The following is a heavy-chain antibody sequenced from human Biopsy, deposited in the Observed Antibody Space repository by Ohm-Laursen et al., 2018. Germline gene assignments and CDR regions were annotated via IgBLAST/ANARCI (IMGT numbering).Heavy chain of an antibody. CDR3: ARDYDTSGYYYVS. CDR2: IFYRGST. V-gene: IGHV4-39*01. D-gene: IGHD3-22*01. J-gene: IGHJ5*02. CDR1: GGSISNNNYY. Sequence: TLSLTCTVSGGSISNNNYYWGWIRQPPGKGLEWIGSIFYRGSTHYKPSLKSRINIYVDKSKNQLSVKLNSVTAADTAVYYCARDYDTSGYYYVSWGQGTLVTVSS.